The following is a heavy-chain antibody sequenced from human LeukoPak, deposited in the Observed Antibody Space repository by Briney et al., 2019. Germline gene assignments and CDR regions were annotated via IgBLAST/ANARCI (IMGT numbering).Heavy chain of an antibody. Sequence: SETLSLTCTVSGGSISTYYGNWIRQAPGKGLEWIGYIYYSGSTYYNPSLKSRVTISVDTSKNQFSLKLTSVTAADTAVYYCATLGEYYDSSGYYYNWGQGTLVTVSS. CDR2: IYYSGST. J-gene: IGHJ4*02. CDR1: GGSISTYY. D-gene: IGHD3-22*01. CDR3: ATLGEYYDSSGYYYN. V-gene: IGHV4-59*12.